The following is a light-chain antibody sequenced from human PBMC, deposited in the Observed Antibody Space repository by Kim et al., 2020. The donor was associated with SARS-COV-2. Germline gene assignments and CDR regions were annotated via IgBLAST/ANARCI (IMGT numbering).Light chain of an antibody. CDR2: GNN. V-gene: IGLV1-40*01. J-gene: IGLJ1*01. CDR3: QSYDTSLSGPYV. Sequence: RVTSSCSGSSSKIGSRSDVSWYQPLPGTAPKLLVYGNNNRPSGVPDRFSGSRSGTSASLAITGLQADDEADYYCQSYDTSLSGPYVFGTGTKVTVL. CDR1: SSKIGSRSD.